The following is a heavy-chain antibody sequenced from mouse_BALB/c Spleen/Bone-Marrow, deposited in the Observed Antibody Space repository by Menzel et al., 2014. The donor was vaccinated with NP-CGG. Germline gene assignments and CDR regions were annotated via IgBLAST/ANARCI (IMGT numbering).Heavy chain of an antibody. CDR2: INPRNGRT. Sequence: VQLQQSGAELVKPGASVKLSCKASGYTFTGYWMHWVKQRPGQGLEWIGAINPRNGRTNYNEKFKSMTPLTVDKSSSTAYMQLSSLTSEDSGVFYCARVIYGSSYSVDFWGQGTSGTVSS. CDR1: GYTFTGYW. J-gene: IGHJ4*01. D-gene: IGHD1-1*01. CDR3: ARVIYGSSYSVDF. V-gene: IGHV1S81*02.